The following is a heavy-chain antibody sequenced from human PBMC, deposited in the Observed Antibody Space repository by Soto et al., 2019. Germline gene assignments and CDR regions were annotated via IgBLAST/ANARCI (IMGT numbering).Heavy chain of an antibody. D-gene: IGHD5-18*01. CDR1: GGSISSSSYY. J-gene: IGHJ5*02. CDR2: IYYSGST. Sequence: SETLSLTCTVSGGSISSSSYYWGWIRQPPGKGLEWIGSIYYSGSTYYNPSLKSRVTISVDTSKNQFSLKLSSVTAADTAVYYCAKVTRFWFDPWGQGTLVTVSS. CDR3: AKVTRFWFDP. V-gene: IGHV4-39*01.